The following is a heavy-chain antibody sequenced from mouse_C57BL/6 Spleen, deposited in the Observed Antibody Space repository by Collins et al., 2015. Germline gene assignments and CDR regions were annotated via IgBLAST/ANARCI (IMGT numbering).Heavy chain of an antibody. CDR3: AIPRYGSSGYFDV. CDR2: IHPSDSDT. D-gene: IGHD1-1*01. V-gene: IGHV1-74*01. J-gene: IGHJ1*03. CDR1: GYTFTSYW. Sequence: QAQLQQPGAELVKPGASVKVSCKASGYTFTSYWMHWVKQRPGQGLEWIGRIHPSDSDTNYNQKFKGKATLTVDKSSSTAYMQLSSLTSEDSAVYYCAIPRYGSSGYFDVWGTGTTVTVSS.